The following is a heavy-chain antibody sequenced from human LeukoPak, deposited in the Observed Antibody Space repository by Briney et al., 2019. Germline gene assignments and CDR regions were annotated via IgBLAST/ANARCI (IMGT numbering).Heavy chain of an antibody. J-gene: IGHJ4*02. D-gene: IGHD3-3*01. CDR3: ARVRRITIFGVVIIYFDY. Sequence: PSETLSLTCAVYGGSFSGYYWSWIRQPPGKGLEWIGEIYHSGSTNYNPSLKSRVTISVDKSKNQFSLKLSSVTAADTAVYYCARVRRITIFGVVIIYFDYWGQGTLVTVSS. V-gene: IGHV4-34*01. CDR2: IYHSGST. CDR1: GGSFSGYY.